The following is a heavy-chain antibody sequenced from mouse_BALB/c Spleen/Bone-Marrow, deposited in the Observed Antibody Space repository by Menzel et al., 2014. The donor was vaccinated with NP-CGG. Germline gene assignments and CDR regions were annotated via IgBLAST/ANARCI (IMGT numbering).Heavy chain of an antibody. V-gene: IGHV1-87*01. D-gene: IGHD4-1*01. Sequence: QVQLQQSGAELARPGAPVKLSCKASGYTFTSYWMQWVKQRPGQGLEWIGAIYPGDGDTRYTQKFKGKATLTADKSSSTAYMQLSSLASEDSAVYYCARTWEFAYWGQGTPVTVSA. CDR2: IYPGDGDT. CDR1: GYTFTSYW. J-gene: IGHJ3*01. CDR3: ARTWEFAY.